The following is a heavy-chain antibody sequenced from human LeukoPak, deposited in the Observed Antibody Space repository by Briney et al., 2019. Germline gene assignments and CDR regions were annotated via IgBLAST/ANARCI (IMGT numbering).Heavy chain of an antibody. CDR2: ISGSGGST. D-gene: IGHD3-22*01. J-gene: IGHJ4*02. CDR3: AKGRYDSSGYPFDY. Sequence: GGSLRLSCAASGFTFSSYAMSWVRLAPGKGLEWVSAISGSGGSTYYADSVKGRFTISRDNSKNTLYLQMNSLRAEDTAVYYCAKGRYDSSGYPFDYWGQGTLVTVSS. CDR1: GFTFSSYA. V-gene: IGHV3-23*01.